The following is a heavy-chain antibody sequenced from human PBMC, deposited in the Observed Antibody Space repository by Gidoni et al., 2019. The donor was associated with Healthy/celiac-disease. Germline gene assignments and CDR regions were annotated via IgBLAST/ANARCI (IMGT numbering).Heavy chain of an antibody. CDR2: SSGSGGST. CDR3: AKGRAVAGPDPFDY. J-gene: IGHJ4*02. D-gene: IGHD6-19*01. CDR1: GFTFSSYA. V-gene: IGHV3-23*01. Sequence: EVQLLESGGGLVQPGGSLRPSCAAPGFTFSSYAMSWVRQAPGKGLEWVSASSGSGGSTYYAVSVKGRFTISRDNSKNTLYLQMNSLRAEDTAVYYCAKGRAVAGPDPFDYWGQGTLVTVSS.